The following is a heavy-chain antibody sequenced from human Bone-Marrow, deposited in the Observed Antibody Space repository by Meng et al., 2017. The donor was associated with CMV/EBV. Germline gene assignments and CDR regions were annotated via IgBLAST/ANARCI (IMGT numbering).Heavy chain of an antibody. D-gene: IGHD4-17*01. V-gene: IGHV1-18*01. CDR1: GYTFTSYG. CDR3: ARDYGDYSPYYYYYGMDV. J-gene: IGHJ6*02. Sequence: ASVKVSCKASGYTFTSYGISWVRQAPGQGLEWMGWISAYNGNTNYAQKLQGRVTMTRDTSTSTVYMELSSLRSEDTAVYYCARDYGDYSPYYYYYGMDVWGQGTTVTVSS. CDR2: ISAYNGNT.